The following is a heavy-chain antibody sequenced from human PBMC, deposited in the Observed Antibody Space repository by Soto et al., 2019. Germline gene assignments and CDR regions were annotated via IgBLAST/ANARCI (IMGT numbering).Heavy chain of an antibody. Sequence: EVQLVESGGGLVKPGGSLRLSCAASGFAFSRYNMVWVRQPPGQGLEWVSSITTASSYRYYADSVKGRFTISRDNVKNSLFLQMDGLRVEDTAVYYCVGETHYFAGSGYTLGDWGQGTLVTVAS. V-gene: IGHV3-21*06. J-gene: IGHJ4*02. CDR3: VGETHYFAGSGYTLGD. CDR1: GFAFSRYN. CDR2: ITTASSYR. D-gene: IGHD3-22*01.